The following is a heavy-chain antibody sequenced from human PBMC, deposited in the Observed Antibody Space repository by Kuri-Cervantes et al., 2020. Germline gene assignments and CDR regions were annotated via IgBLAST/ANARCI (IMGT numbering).Heavy chain of an antibody. Sequence: ASVKVSCKASGYTFTGYYMHWVRQAPGQGLEWMGWINPNSGGTNYAQKFQGRVTMTRDTSISTAYMELSRLRSDDTAMYYCARGVWIQLWTQHHPIQNWFDPWGQGTLVTVSS. CDR3: ARGVWIQLWTQHHPIQNWFDP. V-gene: IGHV1-2*02. CDR2: INPNSGGT. CDR1: GYTFTGYY. D-gene: IGHD5-18*01. J-gene: IGHJ5*02.